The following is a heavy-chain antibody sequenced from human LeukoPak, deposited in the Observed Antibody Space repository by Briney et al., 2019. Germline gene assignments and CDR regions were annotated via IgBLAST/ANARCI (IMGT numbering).Heavy chain of an antibody. Sequence: GGSLRLSCAASGFTFSSYSMNWVRQAPGKGLEWVSSISSSSSYIYYADSVKGRFTISRDNAKNSLYLQMNSLRAEDTAVYYCARDSADYGDGDDYWGQGTLVTVSS. CDR1: GFTFSSYS. D-gene: IGHD4-17*01. CDR3: ARDSADYGDGDDY. CDR2: ISSSSSYI. V-gene: IGHV3-21*01. J-gene: IGHJ4*02.